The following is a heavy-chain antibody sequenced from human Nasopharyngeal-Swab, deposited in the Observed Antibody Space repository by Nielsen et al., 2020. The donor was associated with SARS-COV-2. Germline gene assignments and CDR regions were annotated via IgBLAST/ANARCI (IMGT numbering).Heavy chain of an antibody. V-gene: IGHV1-8*01. J-gene: IGHJ4*02. Sequence: WVRQAPGQGLEWVGWMNPNSGNTGYAQKFQGRVTMTRNTSISTAYMELSSLRSEDTAVYYCARFLGYYDSSGYYYFDYWGQGTLVTVSS. CDR3: ARFLGYYDSSGYYYFDY. CDR2: MNPNSGNT. D-gene: IGHD3-22*01.